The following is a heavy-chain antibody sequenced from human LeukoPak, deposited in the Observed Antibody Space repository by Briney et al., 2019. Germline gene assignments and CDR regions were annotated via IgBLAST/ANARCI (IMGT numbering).Heavy chain of an antibody. V-gene: IGHV3-53*01. J-gene: IGHJ3*02. CDR1: GYTVANNC. CDR3: AKYLFYYGDYRDAFDI. Sequence: PGESLRLSCAASGYTVANNCISWVRLAPGKGLQWVSLVYTAGSTYYTDSVKGRFTISRDASKNTLYLQVNSLSAEDTAVYYCAKYLFYYGDYRDAFDIWGPGTMVTVSS. D-gene: IGHD4-17*01. CDR2: VYTAGST.